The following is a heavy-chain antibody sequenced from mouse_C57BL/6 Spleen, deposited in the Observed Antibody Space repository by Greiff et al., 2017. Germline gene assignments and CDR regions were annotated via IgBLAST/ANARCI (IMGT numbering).Heavy chain of an antibody. J-gene: IGHJ3*01. Sequence: VQLQQPGAELVMPGASVKLSCKASGYTFTSYWMHWVKQRPGQGLEWIGEIDPSDSYTNYNQKFKGKSTLTVDKSSSTAYMQLSSLTSEDSAVYYCARSGGPFADWGQGTLVTVSA. CDR2: IDPSDSYT. CDR1: GYTFTSYW. CDR3: ARSGGPFAD. D-gene: IGHD3-1*01. V-gene: IGHV1-69*01.